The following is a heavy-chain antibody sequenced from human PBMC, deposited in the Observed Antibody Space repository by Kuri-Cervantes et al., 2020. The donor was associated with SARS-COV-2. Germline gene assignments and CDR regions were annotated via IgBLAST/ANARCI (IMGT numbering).Heavy chain of an antibody. V-gene: IGHV1-2*02. J-gene: IGHJ4*02. Sequence: ASVKVSCKASGYTFTGYYMHWVRQAPGQGLEWMGWINPNSGGTNYAQKFQGRVTMTRDTSISTAYMELSRLRSEDTAVYYCARDVGYGGTSELDINYFDYWGQGTLVTVSS. D-gene: IGHD4-23*01. CDR1: GYTFTGYY. CDR3: ARDVGYGGTSELDINYFDY. CDR2: INPNSGGT.